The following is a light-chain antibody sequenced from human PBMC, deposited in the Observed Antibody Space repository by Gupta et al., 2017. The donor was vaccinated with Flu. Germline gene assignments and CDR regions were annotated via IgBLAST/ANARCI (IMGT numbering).Light chain of an antibody. J-gene: IGKJ2*01. CDR3: QQYCRPPHT. CDR1: QSVSSNY. V-gene: IGKV3-20*01. CDR2: GAS. Sequence: IVLPHSLRTLSFSPGERAPLSCRASQSVSSNYLAWYKHKPGQAPRLLFYGASSRATGIPDRFSGSGSGTDFSLTSSRLKPDDFAVYYCQQYCRPPHTFGQGTRLEIK.